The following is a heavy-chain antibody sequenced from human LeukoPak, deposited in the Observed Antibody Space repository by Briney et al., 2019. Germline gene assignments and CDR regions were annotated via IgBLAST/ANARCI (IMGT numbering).Heavy chain of an antibody. V-gene: IGHV3-49*04. D-gene: IGHD2-2*02. CDR3: TRDGLYCSSTSCYTELD. CDR2: IRSEAYGGTT. Sequence: GGSLRLSCTASGFTFGGYAMSWVRQAPGKGLEWVGFIRSEAYGGTTEYAASVKGRFTISRDDSKSIAYLQMNSLKTEDTAVYYCTRDGLYCSSTSCYTELDWGQGTLVTVSS. J-gene: IGHJ4*02. CDR1: GFTFGGYA.